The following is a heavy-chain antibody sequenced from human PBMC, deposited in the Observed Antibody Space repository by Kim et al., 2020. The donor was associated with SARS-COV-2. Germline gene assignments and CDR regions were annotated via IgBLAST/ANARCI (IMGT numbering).Heavy chain of an antibody. J-gene: IGHJ4*02. CDR2: ISGSGGST. CDR3: AKVLDYDILTGYFY. V-gene: IGHV3-23*01. CDR1: GFTFSSYA. Sequence: GGSLRLSCAASGFTFSSYAMSWVRQAPGKGLEWVSAISGSGGSTYYADSVKGRFTISRDNSKNTLYLQMNSLRAEDTAVYYCAKVLDYDILTGYFYWGQGTLVTVSS. D-gene: IGHD3-9*01.